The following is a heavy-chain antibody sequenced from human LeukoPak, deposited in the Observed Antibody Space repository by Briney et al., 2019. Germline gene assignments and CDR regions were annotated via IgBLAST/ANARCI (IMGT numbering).Heavy chain of an antibody. D-gene: IGHD2-2*01. CDR2: INHSGST. CDR1: GGSFSGYY. J-gene: IGHJ6*03. Sequence: SETLSLTCAVYGGSFSGYYWSWIRQPPGKGLEWIGEINHSGSTNYNPSLKSRVTISVDTSKNQFSLKLSSVTAADTAVYYCARVHVVVPAAMFYYYYYYMDVCGKGTTVTVSS. CDR3: ARVHVVVPAAMFYYYYYYMDV. V-gene: IGHV4-34*01.